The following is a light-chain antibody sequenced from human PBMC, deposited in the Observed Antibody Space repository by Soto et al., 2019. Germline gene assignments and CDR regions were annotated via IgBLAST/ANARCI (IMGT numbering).Light chain of an antibody. V-gene: IGKV1-39*01. CDR3: QQSFSTPMYT. J-gene: IGKJ2*01. Sequence: DIQMTQSPSSLSAFVGDRVSITCRASQSINNYLNWYQQKPGKAPKLLIHAASSLQSGVPLRFSGSRSGTDFTLTISNLQPEDFATYFCQQSFSTPMYTFGQGTKLEIK. CDR2: AAS. CDR1: QSINNY.